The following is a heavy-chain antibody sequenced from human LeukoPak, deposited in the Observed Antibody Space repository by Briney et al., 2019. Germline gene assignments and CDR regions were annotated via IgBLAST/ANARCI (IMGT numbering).Heavy chain of an antibody. CDR3: ARERHRLSIAAAGSRSEAFDI. CDR2: TYYRSKWYN. V-gene: IGHV6-1*01. J-gene: IGHJ3*02. CDR1: GDSVSSNSAA. D-gene: IGHD6-13*01. Sequence: SQTLSLTCAISGDSVSSNSAAWNWIRQSPSRGLEWLGRTYYRSKWYNDYAVSVKSRITINPDTSKNQFSLQLNSVTPEDTAVYYCARERHRLSIAAAGSRSEAFDIWGQGTMVTVSS.